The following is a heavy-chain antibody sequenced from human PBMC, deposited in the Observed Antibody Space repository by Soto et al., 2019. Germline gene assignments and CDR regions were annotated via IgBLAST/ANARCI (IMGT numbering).Heavy chain of an antibody. Sequence: GESLTISCKGVGYKFGSAWIGWVRQMPGKGLEWMGIIKPGTSDIRYSPSCRGHVTISADEAVSTAYLQWSSLKASDTAMYYCARQLSHICDSWGQGTLVTVSS. CDR1: GYKFGSAW. CDR2: IKPGTSDI. D-gene: IGHD3-3*02. J-gene: IGHJ4*02. V-gene: IGHV5-51*01. CDR3: ARQLSHICDS.